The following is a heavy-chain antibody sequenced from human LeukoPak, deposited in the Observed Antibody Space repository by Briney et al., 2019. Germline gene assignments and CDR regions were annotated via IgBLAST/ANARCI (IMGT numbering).Heavy chain of an antibody. Sequence: GGSLRLSCAASGFTVSSNYMSWVRQGPGKGLEWVSVIYSGGSTYYADSVKGRFTISRDNSKNTLYLQMNSLRAEDTAVYYCATVGVYYYYYGMDVWGQGTTVTVSS. CDR2: IYSGGST. CDR3: ATVGVYYYYYGMDV. D-gene: IGHD3-16*01. J-gene: IGHJ6*02. V-gene: IGHV3-53*01. CDR1: GFTVSSNY.